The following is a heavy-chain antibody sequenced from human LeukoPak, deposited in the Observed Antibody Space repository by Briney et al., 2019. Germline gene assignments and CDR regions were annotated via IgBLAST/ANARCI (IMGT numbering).Heavy chain of an antibody. J-gene: IGHJ4*02. V-gene: IGHV1-69*06. CDR2: IIPIFGTA. Sequence: SVKVSCMASGGTFSSYAISWVRQAPGQGLEWMGGIIPIFGTANYAQKFQGRVTITADKSTSTAYMELSSRRSEDTAVYYCASPFDSGYDSSFDYWGQGTLVTVSS. CDR1: GGTFSSYA. D-gene: IGHD5-12*01. CDR3: ASPFDSGYDSSFDY.